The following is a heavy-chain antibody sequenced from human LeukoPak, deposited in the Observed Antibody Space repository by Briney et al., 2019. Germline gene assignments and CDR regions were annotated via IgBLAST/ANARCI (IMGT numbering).Heavy chain of an antibody. CDR2: NYSGGST. CDR3: ARDGGYGSYVSPSNWYFDL. D-gene: IGHD1-26*01. J-gene: IGHJ2*01. Sequence: PGGSLRLSCAASGFTVSNNYMNWLRQAPGKGLEWVPVNYSGGSTDYADSVKGRFTISRDNSKNTLYLQMNNLRAEDTAVYYCARDGGYGSYVSPSNWYFDLWGRGTLVTVSS. CDR1: GFTVSNNY. V-gene: IGHV3-53*01.